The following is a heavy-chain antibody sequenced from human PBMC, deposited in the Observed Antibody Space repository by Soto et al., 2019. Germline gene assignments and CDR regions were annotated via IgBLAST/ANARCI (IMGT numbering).Heavy chain of an antibody. Sequence: PGGSLRLSXAASGFTFSSYAMHWVRQAPGKGLEWVAVISYDGSNKYYADSVKGRFTISRDNSKNTLYLQMNSLRAEDTAVYYCARACGYSSSWYVFDYYYYGMDVWGQGTTVTVSS. J-gene: IGHJ6*02. V-gene: IGHV3-30-3*01. D-gene: IGHD6-13*01. CDR2: ISYDGSNK. CDR3: ARACGYSSSWYVFDYYYYGMDV. CDR1: GFTFSSYA.